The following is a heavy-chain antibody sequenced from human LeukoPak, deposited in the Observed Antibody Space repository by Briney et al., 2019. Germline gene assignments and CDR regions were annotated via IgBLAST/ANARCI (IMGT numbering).Heavy chain of an antibody. CDR2: IYYSGNT. V-gene: IGHV4-59*01. Sequence: ASETLSLTCTVSGGSISSYYWSWIRQPPGKGLEWIGYIYYSGNTNYNPSLKSRVTISVDTSKNQFSLKLSSVTAADAAVYYCARVYYSRSYDYWYFDLWGCGTLVTVSS. CDR3: ARVYYSRSYDYWYFDL. CDR1: GGSISSYY. J-gene: IGHJ2*01. D-gene: IGHD6-13*01.